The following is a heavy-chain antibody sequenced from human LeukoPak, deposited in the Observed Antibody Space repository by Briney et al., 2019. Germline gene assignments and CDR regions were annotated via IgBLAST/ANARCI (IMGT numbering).Heavy chain of an antibody. CDR1: GYTFTSYY. V-gene: IGHV1-2*06. CDR2: INPNSGGT. CDR3: ASRAPRDNFNRYLPIDY. J-gene: IGHJ4*02. Sequence: ASVKVSCKASGYTFTSYYMHWVRQAPGQGLEWMGRINPNSGGTNYAQKFQGRVTMTRDTSISTAYMELSRLRSDDTAVYYCASRAPRDNFNRYLPIDYWGQGTLVTVSS. D-gene: IGHD1-20*01.